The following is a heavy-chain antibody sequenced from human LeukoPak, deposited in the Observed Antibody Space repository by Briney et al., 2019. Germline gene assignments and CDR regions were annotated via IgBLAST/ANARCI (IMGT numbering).Heavy chain of an antibody. J-gene: IGHJ4*02. CDR1: GFTFSSYA. Sequence: GGSLRLSCAASGFTFSSYAMSWVRQAPGKGLEWVSAISGSGGSTYYADSVKGRFTISRDNSKNTLYLQMNSLRAEDTVVYYCAKDSGDFWSGYYKYWGQGTLVTVSS. D-gene: IGHD3-3*01. CDR2: ISGSGGST. CDR3: AKDSGDFWSGYYKY. V-gene: IGHV3-23*01.